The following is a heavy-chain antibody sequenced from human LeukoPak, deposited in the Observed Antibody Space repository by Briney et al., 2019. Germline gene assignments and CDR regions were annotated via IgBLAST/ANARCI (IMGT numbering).Heavy chain of an antibody. Sequence: PPGGPLRLSCAASGFTFSGSAMHWVPQASGKALEWVGRIRSKANSYATAYAASVKGRFTISRDDSKNTAYLQMNSLKAEDTAVYYCTSLSRDGYNWGVDYWGQGTLVTVSS. CDR1: GFTFSGSA. J-gene: IGHJ4*02. V-gene: IGHV3-73*01. D-gene: IGHD5-24*01. CDR2: IRSKANSYAT. CDR3: TSLSRDGYNWGVDY.